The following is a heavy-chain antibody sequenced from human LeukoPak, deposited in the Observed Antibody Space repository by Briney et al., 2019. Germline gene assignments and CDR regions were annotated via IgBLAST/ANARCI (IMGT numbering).Heavy chain of an antibody. J-gene: IGHJ6*02. Sequence: GVSLRLSCTASGFSFRSFAMSWVRQAPGQGLEWVSSISGGGEDTYYADSVKGRFTISRDNSETTLYLQMNSLGADDTALYYCARTIAQYTNTWLYYYYGLDVWGQGTTVTVSS. CDR2: ISGGGEDT. CDR3: ARTIAQYTNTWLYYYYGLDV. CDR1: GFSFRSFA. V-gene: IGHV3-23*01. D-gene: IGHD6-13*01.